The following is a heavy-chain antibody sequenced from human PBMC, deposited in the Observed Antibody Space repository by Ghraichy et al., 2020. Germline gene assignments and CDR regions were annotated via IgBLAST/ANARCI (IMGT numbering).Heavy chain of an antibody. Sequence: KVSCKASGGTFSSYAISWVRQAPGQGLEWMGGIIPIFGTANYAQKFQGRVTITADESTSTAYMELSSLRSEDTAVYYCARDIPFADYGDSAWVTSAFDIWGQGTMVTVSS. D-gene: IGHD4-17*01. V-gene: IGHV1-69*01. CDR1: GGTFSSYA. CDR3: ARDIPFADYGDSAWVTSAFDI. CDR2: IIPIFGTA. J-gene: IGHJ3*02.